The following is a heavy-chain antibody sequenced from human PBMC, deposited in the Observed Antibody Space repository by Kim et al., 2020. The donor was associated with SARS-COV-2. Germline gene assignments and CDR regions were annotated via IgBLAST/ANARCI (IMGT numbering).Heavy chain of an antibody. CDR2: IYYSGST. V-gene: IGHV4-59*13. J-gene: IGHJ3*02. Sequence: SETLSLTCTVSGGSISSYYWSWIRQPPGKGLEWIGYIYYSGSTNYNPSLKSRVTISVDTSKNQFSLKLSSVTAADTAVYYCAREGQWLGGHAFDIWGQGTMVTVSS. CDR3: AREGQWLGGHAFDI. D-gene: IGHD6-19*01. CDR1: GGSISSYY.